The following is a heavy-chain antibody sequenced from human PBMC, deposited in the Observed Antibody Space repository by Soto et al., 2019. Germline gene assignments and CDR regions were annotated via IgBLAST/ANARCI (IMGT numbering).Heavy chain of an antibody. CDR2: IYSGGYT. CDR1: GFTVSNNY. CDR3: GVHPGGGGY. V-gene: IGHV3-53*01. J-gene: IGHJ4*02. Sequence: EVQLVESGGGLIQPGGSLRLSCAVSGFTVSNNYMSWVRQARGKGLEGVSVIYSGGYTAYGDSVKGRFTISRDNSKNTLSLQTTVWGGGDTALSLCGVHPGGGGYWGQGTLVTVSS. D-gene: IGHD3-10*01.